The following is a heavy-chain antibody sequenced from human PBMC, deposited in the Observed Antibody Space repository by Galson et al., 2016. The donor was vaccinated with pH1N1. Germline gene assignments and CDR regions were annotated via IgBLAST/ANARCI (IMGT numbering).Heavy chain of an antibody. V-gene: IGHV3-53*01. J-gene: IGHJ6*02. CDR1: GFTVSPND. CDR2: IYSGGNT. CDR3: ARGYPGFSYYGMDV. Sequence: SLRLSCAASGFTVSPNDMSWFRQAPGKGLEWVSVIYSGGNTYYTDSVKGQFTISRDSSKNTLYLQMNSLRPEDTAVYYCARGYPGFSYYGMDVWGQGTTVTVSS. D-gene: IGHD2-15*01.